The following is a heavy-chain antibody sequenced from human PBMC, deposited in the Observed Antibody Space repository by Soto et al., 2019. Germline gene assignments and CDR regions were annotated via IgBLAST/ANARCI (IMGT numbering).Heavy chain of an antibody. J-gene: IGHJ6*02. CDR2: IIPIFGTA. CDR1: GGTFSSYA. CDR3: ARGGLRYFDSTTPGGMDV. Sequence: ASVKVSCKASGGTFSSYAISWVRQAPGQGLEWMGGIIPIFGTANYAQKFQGRVTITADESTSTAYMELSSLRSEDTAVYYCARGGLRYFDSTTPGGMDVWGQGTTVTVSS. D-gene: IGHD3-9*01. V-gene: IGHV1-69*13.